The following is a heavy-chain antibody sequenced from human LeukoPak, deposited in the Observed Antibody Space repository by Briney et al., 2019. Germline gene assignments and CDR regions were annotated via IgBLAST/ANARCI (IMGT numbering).Heavy chain of an antibody. CDR1: GFTFSSYS. CDR2: ISSSSSYI. Sequence: GGSLRLSCAASGFTFSSYSMNWVRQAPGKGLEWVSSISSSSSYIYYADSVNGRFTISRDNAKNSLYLQMNSLRAEDTAVYYCARASAAAGIKEFDYWGQGTLVTVSS. CDR3: ARASAAAGIKEFDY. V-gene: IGHV3-21*01. D-gene: IGHD6-13*01. J-gene: IGHJ4*02.